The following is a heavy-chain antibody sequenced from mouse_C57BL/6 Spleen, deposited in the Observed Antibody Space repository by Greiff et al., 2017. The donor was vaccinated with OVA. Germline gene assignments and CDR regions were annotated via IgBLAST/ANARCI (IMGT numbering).Heavy chain of an antibody. CDR1: GFTFSSYG. J-gene: IGHJ3*01. D-gene: IGHD2-4*01. CDR3: ARHRDDYAFAY. Sequence: EVQLQESGGDLVKPGGSLKLSCAASGFTFSSYGMSWVRQTPDKRLEWVATISSGGSYTYYPDSVKGRFTISRDNAKNTLYLQMSSLKSEDTAMYYGARHRDDYAFAYWGQGTLVTVSA. V-gene: IGHV5-6*01. CDR2: ISSGGSYT.